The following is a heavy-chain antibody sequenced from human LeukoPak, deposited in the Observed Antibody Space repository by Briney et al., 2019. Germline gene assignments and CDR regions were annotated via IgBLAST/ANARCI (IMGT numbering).Heavy chain of an antibody. CDR3: ARFCGGDCYFRQDAFDI. CDR2: ISSSGSTI. Sequence: GGSLRLSCAASGFTFSSYEMNWVRQAPGKGLEWVSYISSSGSTIYYADSVKGRFTISRDNAKNSQYLQMNSLRAEDTAVYYCARFCGGDCYFRQDAFDIWGQGTMVTVSS. V-gene: IGHV3-48*03. CDR1: GFTFSSYE. D-gene: IGHD2-21*02. J-gene: IGHJ3*02.